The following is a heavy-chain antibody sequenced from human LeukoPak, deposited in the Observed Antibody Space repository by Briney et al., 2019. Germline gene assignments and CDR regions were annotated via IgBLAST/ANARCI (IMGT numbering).Heavy chain of an antibody. CDR3: AKDFYYDSSGYYLGGNIDY. D-gene: IGHD3-22*01. Sequence: PGGSLRLSCAASGFTFDDYAMHWVRQAPGKGLEWVSLISWDGGSTYYADSVKGRFTISGDNSKNSLYLQMNSLRAEDTALYYCAKDFYYDSSGYYLGGNIDYWGQGTLVTVSS. CDR1: GFTFDDYA. J-gene: IGHJ4*02. CDR2: ISWDGGST. V-gene: IGHV3-43D*03.